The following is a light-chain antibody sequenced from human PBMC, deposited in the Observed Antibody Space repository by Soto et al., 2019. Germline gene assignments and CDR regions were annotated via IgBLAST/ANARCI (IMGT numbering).Light chain of an antibody. CDR2: RNN. V-gene: IGLV1-44*01. CDR3: AAWDDSLNGRV. Sequence: QSVLTQPPSASGTPGQRVTISCSGSSSNIGSNTVNWYQQLPGTAPKLLIYRNNQRPSGVPDRFSGSKSGTSASLAISGLQSEDEADYYCAAWDDSLNGRVFXGGTQRTVL. CDR1: SSNIGSNT. J-gene: IGLJ2*01.